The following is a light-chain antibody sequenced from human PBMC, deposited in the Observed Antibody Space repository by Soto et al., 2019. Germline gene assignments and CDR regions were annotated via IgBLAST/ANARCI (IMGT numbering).Light chain of an antibody. CDR2: GAS. Sequence: EIVLTQSPGTLSLSPGERATLSCRASQSVHNTYLAWYQQKPGQAPRLLIYGASIRASGIPERFSGSGSETAFTLTIIRLEPEDFAVYYCQQFGRSLTFGPGTKVDIK. V-gene: IGKV3-20*01. J-gene: IGKJ3*01. CDR3: QQFGRSLT. CDR1: QSVHNTY.